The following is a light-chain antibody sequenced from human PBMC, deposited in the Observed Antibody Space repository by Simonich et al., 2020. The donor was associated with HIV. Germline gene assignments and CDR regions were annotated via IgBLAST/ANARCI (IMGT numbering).Light chain of an antibody. CDR1: QSVSSN. CDR3: QQYNNWPPLT. Sequence: EIVMTQSPATLSVSPGERATLPCGASQSVSSNLAWYQQKPGQAPRLLIYGASTRATGIPARVSGSGSGTEFTLTISSMQSEDFAVYYCQQYNNWPPLTFGGGTKVEIK. J-gene: IGKJ4*01. CDR2: GAS. V-gene: IGKV3-15*01.